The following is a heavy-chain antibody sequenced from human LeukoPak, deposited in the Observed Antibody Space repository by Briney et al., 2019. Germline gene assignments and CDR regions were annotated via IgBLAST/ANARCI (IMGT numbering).Heavy chain of an antibody. CDR3: AKVGATGYWYFDS. Sequence: GGSLRLSCAASGFTFSSYAMSWVRQAPGKGLEWVSSISGNGGSTYYADSVKGRFTISRDNSKNTLYLQMNSLRAEDTAVYYCAKVGATGYWYFDSWGQGTLVTVSS. CDR2: ISGNGGST. J-gene: IGHJ4*02. CDR1: GFTFSSYA. V-gene: IGHV3-23*01. D-gene: IGHD3-9*01.